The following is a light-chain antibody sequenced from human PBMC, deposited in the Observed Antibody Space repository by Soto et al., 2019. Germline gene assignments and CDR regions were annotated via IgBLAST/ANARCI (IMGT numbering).Light chain of an antibody. V-gene: IGKV3-20*01. CDR1: QSVPKSY. CDR3: HQYAWSPLT. Sequence: IVLTQSPGTLSLSPGERATLSCRASQSVPKSYLAWYQQRPGQAPRLLIYDASNRATGIPERFSGSESGTDFTLTISRLEPEDFAVYYCHQYAWSPLTFGQGTRLEIK. CDR2: DAS. J-gene: IGKJ5*01.